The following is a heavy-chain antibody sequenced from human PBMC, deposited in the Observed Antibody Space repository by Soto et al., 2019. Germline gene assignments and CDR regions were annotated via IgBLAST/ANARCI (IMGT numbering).Heavy chain of an antibody. J-gene: IGHJ6*03. D-gene: IGHD6-6*01. CDR1: GGSISSYY. CDR2: IYYSGST. CDR3: ARGHPGPNVPYYYYYMDV. V-gene: IGHV4-59*01. Sequence: SETLSLTCTVSGGSISSYYWSWIRQPPGKGLEWIGYIYYSGSTNYNPSLKSRVTISVDTSKNLFSLKLSSVTAADTAVYYCARGHPGPNVPYYYYYMDVWGKGTTVTVSS.